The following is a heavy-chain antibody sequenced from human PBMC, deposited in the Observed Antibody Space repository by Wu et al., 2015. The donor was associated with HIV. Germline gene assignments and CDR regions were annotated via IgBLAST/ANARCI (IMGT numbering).Heavy chain of an antibody. Sequence: QVHLVQSGAEVKKPGASVKVSCKASGYTFTSFGISWVRQAPGQGLEWMGWISAYNGNTNYAQKLQGRLTMTTDTSTTTAYMELRSLRSDDTAVYYCARVSDVAWQRLVLFDYWGQGTLVTVSS. D-gene: IGHD5-12*01. CDR3: ARVSDVAWQRLVLFDY. CDR2: ISAYNGNT. V-gene: IGHV1-18*01. CDR1: GYTFTSFG. J-gene: IGHJ4*02.